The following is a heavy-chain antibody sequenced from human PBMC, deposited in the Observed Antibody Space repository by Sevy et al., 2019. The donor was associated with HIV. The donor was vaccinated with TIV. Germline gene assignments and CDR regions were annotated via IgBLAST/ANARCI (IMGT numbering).Heavy chain of an antibody. CDR1: GLTISTYS. CDR2: ISSSSSTL. D-gene: IGHD3-10*01. CDR3: ASPLPFYYGSGSEEFDY. V-gene: IGHV3-48*01. J-gene: IGHJ4*02. Sequence: GGSLRLSCAASGLTISTYSMNWVRQAPGKGLEWVSYISSSSSTLYYADSVKGRFTISRDNAKNSLYLQMNSLRAEDTAVYYCASPLPFYYGSGSEEFDYWGRGTLVTVSS.